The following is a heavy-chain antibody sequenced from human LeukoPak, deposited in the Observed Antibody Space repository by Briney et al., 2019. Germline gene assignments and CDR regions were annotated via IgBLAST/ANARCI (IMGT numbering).Heavy chain of an antibody. CDR1: GYTFTSYY. J-gene: IGHJ6*02. V-gene: IGHV1-46*01. D-gene: IGHD3-22*01. CDR2: INPSGGST. CDR3: ARTYYYDSADFRILYGMDV. Sequence: ASVKVSCKASGYTFTSYYMHWVRQAPGQGLEWMGIINPSGGSTGYAQKFQGRVTMTRNTSIRTAYMELSSLRSEDTAVYYCARTYYYDSADFRILYGMDVWGQGTTVTVSS.